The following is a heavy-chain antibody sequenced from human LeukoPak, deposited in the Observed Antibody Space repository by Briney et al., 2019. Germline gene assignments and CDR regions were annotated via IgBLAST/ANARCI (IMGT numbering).Heavy chain of an antibody. Sequence: PGGSLRLSCAASGFSFSSYTMSWVRQAPGNGLEWGSVVSGSGGITYYVDSVKGRFNISRDNSKNTLYLEMNSLRAEDTAIYYCAKGRERVTTVPLDYWGQGSLVTVSS. D-gene: IGHD4-17*01. CDR2: VSGSGGIT. CDR1: GFSFSSYT. V-gene: IGHV3-23*01. CDR3: AKGRERVTTVPLDY. J-gene: IGHJ4*02.